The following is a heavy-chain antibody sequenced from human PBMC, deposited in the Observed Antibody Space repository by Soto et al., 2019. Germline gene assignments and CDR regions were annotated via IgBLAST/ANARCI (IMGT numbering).Heavy chain of an antibody. V-gene: IGHV3-23*01. CDR1: GFTFSSYA. D-gene: IGHD3-3*01. CDR3: AKGKANTVFGVEKLFDS. CDR2: ISGNGGYT. J-gene: IGHJ4*02. Sequence: GGSLRLSCAASGFTFSSYAMTWVRQAPGKGLEWVSTISGNGGYTYYSDSVSGRFTISRDNSKKTLYLQMDSLRADDTAVFYCAKGKANTVFGVEKLFDSWGQGTQVTVSS.